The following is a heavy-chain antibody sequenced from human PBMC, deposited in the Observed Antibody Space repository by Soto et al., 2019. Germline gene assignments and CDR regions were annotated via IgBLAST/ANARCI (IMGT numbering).Heavy chain of an antibody. CDR2: IYYSGST. CDR3: ARGGTGMGYYGMDV. Sequence: PSETLSLTCTVSCGSISSYYWSWIRQPPGKGLEWIGYIYYSGSTNYNPSLKSRVTISVDTSKNQFSLKLSSVTAADTAVYYCARGGTGMGYYGMDVWGQGTTVTVSS. CDR1: CGSISSYY. V-gene: IGHV4-59*01. D-gene: IGHD1-1*01. J-gene: IGHJ6*02.